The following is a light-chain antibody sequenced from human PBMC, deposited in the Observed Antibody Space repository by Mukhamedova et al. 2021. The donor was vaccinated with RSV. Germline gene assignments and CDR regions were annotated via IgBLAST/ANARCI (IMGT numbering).Light chain of an antibody. Sequence: GQSPQLLIYLGSNRASGVPDRFSGSGSGTDSTLKISRVEAEDIXVYYCMQALQTPTFGQGTKLEIK. J-gene: IGKJ2*01. CDR3: MQALQTPT. V-gene: IGKV2-28*01. CDR2: LGS.